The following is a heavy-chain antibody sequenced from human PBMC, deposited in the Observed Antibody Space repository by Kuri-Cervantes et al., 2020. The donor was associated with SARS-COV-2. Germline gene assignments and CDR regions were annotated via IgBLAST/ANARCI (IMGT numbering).Heavy chain of an antibody. Sequence: GGSLRLSCAASGFTFDDYGMSWVRQAPGKGLEWVSYISSSSSTIYYADSVKGRFTISRDNAKNSLYLQMNSLRAEDTAVYYCAREVTIFGAVSRGFDPWGQGTLVTVSS. CDR2: ISSSSSTI. CDR1: GFTFDDYG. CDR3: AREVTIFGAVSRGFDP. J-gene: IGHJ5*02. V-gene: IGHV3-48*01. D-gene: IGHD3-3*01.